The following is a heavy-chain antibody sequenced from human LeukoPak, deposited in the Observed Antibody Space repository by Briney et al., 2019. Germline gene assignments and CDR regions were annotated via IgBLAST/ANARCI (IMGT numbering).Heavy chain of an antibody. CDR2: ISSNGGST. Sequence: GGSLRLSCAASGFTFSSYAMHWVRQAPGKGLEYVSAISSNGGSTYYANSVKGRFTISRDNSKNTLYLQMGSLRAEDMAVYYCAREGYVLRFLEWSPTGAFDIWGQGTMVTVSS. CDR3: AREGYVLRFLEWSPTGAFDI. V-gene: IGHV3-64*01. D-gene: IGHD3-3*01. CDR1: GFTFSSYA. J-gene: IGHJ3*02.